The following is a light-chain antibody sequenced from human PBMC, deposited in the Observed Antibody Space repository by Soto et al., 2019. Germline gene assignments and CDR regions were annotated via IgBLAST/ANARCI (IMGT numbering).Light chain of an antibody. CDR2: EDN. CDR1: SGSIASNY. Sequence: NFMLTQPHSVSESPGKTVTISCTRSSGSIASNYVQWYQQRPGSFPTTVIYEDNQRPSGVPDRFSGSIDSSSNSASLTISGLKTEDEADYYCQSYDSSSWVFGEGTQLTVL. J-gene: IGLJ3*02. V-gene: IGLV6-57*01. CDR3: QSYDSSSWV.